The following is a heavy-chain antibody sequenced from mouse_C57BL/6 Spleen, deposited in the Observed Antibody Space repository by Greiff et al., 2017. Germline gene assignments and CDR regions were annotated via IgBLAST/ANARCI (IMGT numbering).Heavy chain of an antibody. CDR3: ARRGYYDYDGGFAY. J-gene: IGHJ3*01. CDR2: IYPGSGNT. Sequence: QVHVKQSGAELVRPGASVKLSCKASGYTSTDYYINWVKQRPGQGLEWIARIYPGSGNTYYNEKFKGKATLTAEKSSSTAYMQLSSLTSEDSAVYFCARRGYYDYDGGFAYWGQGTLVTVSA. V-gene: IGHV1-76*01. CDR1: GYTSTDYY. D-gene: IGHD2-4*01.